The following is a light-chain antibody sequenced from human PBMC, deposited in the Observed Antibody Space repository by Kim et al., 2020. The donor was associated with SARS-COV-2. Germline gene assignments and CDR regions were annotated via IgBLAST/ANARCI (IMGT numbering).Light chain of an antibody. Sequence: VSPGGRATLSCRASESVGSDLAWYQHRPGQAPRLLISGASTRATGIPDRFSGSGSGTEFTLTISSLQSEDVAVYYCQNYNWWPPCTFGQGTKLEI. CDR1: ESVGSD. CDR3: QNYNWWPPCT. J-gene: IGKJ2*02. V-gene: IGKV3-15*01. CDR2: GAS.